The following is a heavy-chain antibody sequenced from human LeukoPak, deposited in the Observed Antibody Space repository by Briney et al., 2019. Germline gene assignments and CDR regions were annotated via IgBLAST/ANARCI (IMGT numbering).Heavy chain of an antibody. Sequence: ASVKVSCKASGYTFTSYGISWVRQAPGQGLEWMGWISAYNGNTNYAQKLQGRVTMTTGTSTSTAYMELRSLRSDDTAVYYCARDLSVAGAGGYFDYWGQGTLVTVSS. D-gene: IGHD6-19*01. CDR2: ISAYNGNT. V-gene: IGHV1-18*01. CDR3: ARDLSVAGAGGYFDY. J-gene: IGHJ4*02. CDR1: GYTFTSYG.